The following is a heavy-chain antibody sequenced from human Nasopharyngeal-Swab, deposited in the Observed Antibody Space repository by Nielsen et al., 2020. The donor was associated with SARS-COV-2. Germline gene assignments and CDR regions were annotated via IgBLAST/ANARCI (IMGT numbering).Heavy chain of an antibody. J-gene: IGHJ6*02. CDR1: GFTFSGFA. CDR3: AKDLRGANFYRATYGFDV. Sequence: GALKISCVGSGFTFSGFAMSWVRQTPEKGLEWVSAISGGAGMTYYADSVKGRATVSRENPKNTLYLELNSLRAEDTAVYFCAKDLRGANFYRATYGFDVWGQGTTVTVSS. CDR2: ISGGAGMT. V-gene: IGHV3-23*01. D-gene: IGHD4/OR15-4a*01.